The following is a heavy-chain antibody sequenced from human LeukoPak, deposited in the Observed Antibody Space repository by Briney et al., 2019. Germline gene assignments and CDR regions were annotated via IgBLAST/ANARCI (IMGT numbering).Heavy chain of an antibody. D-gene: IGHD4-17*01. V-gene: IGHV3-23*01. CDR2: ISGSGGST. CDR3: AKALSGDYEHWFDP. CDR1: GFTFSSYA. Sequence: PGGSLRLSCAASGFTFSSYAMSWVRQAPGKGLEWVSAISGSGGSTYYADSVKGRFTISRDNSTNTLYLQMNSLRAEDTAVYYCAKALSGDYEHWFDPWGQGTLVTVSS. J-gene: IGHJ5*02.